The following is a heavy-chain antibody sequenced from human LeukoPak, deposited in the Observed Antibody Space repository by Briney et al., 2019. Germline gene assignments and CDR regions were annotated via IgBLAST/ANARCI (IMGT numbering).Heavy chain of an antibody. CDR2: IYYSGST. CDR3: ARDGGGFYYFDY. V-gene: IGHV4-39*07. CDR1: GGSISSSSYY. J-gene: IGHJ4*02. D-gene: IGHD2-15*01. Sequence: SETLSLTCTVSGGSISSSSYYWGWIRQPPGKGLEWIGSIYYSGSTYYNPSLKSRVTISVDTSKNQFSLKLSSVTAADTAVYYCARDGGGFYYFDYWGQGTLVTVSS.